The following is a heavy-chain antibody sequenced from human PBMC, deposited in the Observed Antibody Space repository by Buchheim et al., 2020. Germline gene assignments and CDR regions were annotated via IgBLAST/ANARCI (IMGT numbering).Heavy chain of an antibody. J-gene: IGHJ4*02. CDR2: ISSSGSTI. D-gene: IGHD3-10*01. V-gene: IGHV3-11*01. CDR3: ARRYYGSGSYYMDY. CDR1: GGSISSSSYY. Sequence: QLQLQESGPGLVKPSETLSLTCTVSGGSISSSSYYWGWIRQAPGKGLEWVSYISSSGSTIYYADSVKGRFTISRDNAKNSLYLQMNSLRAEDTAVYYCARRYYGSGSYYMDYWGQGTL.